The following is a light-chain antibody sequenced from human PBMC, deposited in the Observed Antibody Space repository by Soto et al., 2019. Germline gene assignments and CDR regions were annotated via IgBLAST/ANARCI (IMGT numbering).Light chain of an antibody. J-gene: IGLJ2*01. CDR2: YDD. Sequence: QSVLTQPPSVSEAPRKRVTISCSGSSSNIGNNAVNWYQQVPGEAPRLLIYYDDLLPSGVSDRFSGSKSGTSASLAISGLQSEDEADYYCATWDDSLNAVVFGGGTKLTVL. V-gene: IGLV1-36*01. CDR3: ATWDDSLNAVV. CDR1: SSNIGNNA.